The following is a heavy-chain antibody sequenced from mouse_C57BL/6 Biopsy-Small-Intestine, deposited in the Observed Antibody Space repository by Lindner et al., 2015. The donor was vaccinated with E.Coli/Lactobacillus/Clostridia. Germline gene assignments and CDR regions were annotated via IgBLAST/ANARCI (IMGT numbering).Heavy chain of an antibody. CDR3: AVGNYLWGESQPH. V-gene: IGHV1-81*01. CDR1: GGTFSSYA. CDR2: IIPIFGTA. J-gene: IGHJ4*01. Sequence: SVKVSCKASGGTFSSYAISWVRQAPGQGLEWMGGIIPIFGTANYAQKFQGRVTITADESTSTAYMELSSLRSEDTAVYYCAVGNYLWGESQPHWGLGTLVTVSS. D-gene: IGHD6-2*01.